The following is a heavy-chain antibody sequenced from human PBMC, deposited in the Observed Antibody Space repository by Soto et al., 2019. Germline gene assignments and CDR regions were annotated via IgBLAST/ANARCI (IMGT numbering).Heavy chain of an antibody. D-gene: IGHD5-12*01. V-gene: IGHV4-31*03. J-gene: IGHJ6*02. CDR2: IYYSGST. CDR3: ARNKVATTLYYYYGMDV. Sequence: QVQLQESGPGLVKPSQTLSLTCTVSGGSISSGGYYWSWIRQHPGKGLEWIGYIYYSGSTYYNPSLKSRVTISVDTSKNQCSLKLSSVTAADTAVYYCARNKVATTLYYYYGMDVWGQGTTVTVS. CDR1: GGSISSGGYY.